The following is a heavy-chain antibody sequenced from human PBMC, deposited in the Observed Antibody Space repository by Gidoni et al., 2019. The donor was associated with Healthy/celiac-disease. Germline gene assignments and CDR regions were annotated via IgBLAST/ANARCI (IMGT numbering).Heavy chain of an antibody. CDR2: ISWDGGST. CDR3: AKDFFSSGWYDGVGENIDY. CDR1: GFTFEDHT. V-gene: IGHV3-43*01. Sequence: EVQLVESGGVVVQPGGSLRLSCAASGFTFEDHTMHWVRQAPGKGLEWVSLISWDGGSTYYADSVKGRFTISRDNSKNSLYLQMNSLRTEDTALYYCAKDFFSSGWYDGVGENIDYWGQGTLVTVSS. J-gene: IGHJ4*02. D-gene: IGHD6-19*01.